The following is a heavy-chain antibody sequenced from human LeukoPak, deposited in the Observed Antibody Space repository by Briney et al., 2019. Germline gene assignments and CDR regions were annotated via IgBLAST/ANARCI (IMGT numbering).Heavy chain of an antibody. CDR3: ARASGVSGRFDY. CDR2: MNPNSGNT. D-gene: IGHD7-27*01. Sequence: ASVKVSCKASGYTFTSYDINWVRQATGQGLEWMGWMNPNSGNTGYAQKFQGRVTITRNTSISTAYMELSSLRSEDTAVYYCARASGVSGRFDYWGQGTLVTVSS. J-gene: IGHJ4*02. CDR1: GYTFTSYD. V-gene: IGHV1-8*03.